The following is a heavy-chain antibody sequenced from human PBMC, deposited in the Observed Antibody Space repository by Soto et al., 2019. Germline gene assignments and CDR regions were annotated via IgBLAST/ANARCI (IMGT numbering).Heavy chain of an antibody. CDR2: IYYSGST. D-gene: IGHD3-10*01. V-gene: IGHV4-59*01. CDR3: AAQIYGSGSPLFDY. CDR1: GGTISSYY. J-gene: IGHJ4*02. Sequence: SETLSLTCAVSGGTISSYYWSWIRQPPGKGLEWIGYIYYSGSTNYNPSLKSRVTISVDTSKNQFSLKLSSVTAADTAVYYCAAQIYGSGSPLFDYWGQGTLVTVSS.